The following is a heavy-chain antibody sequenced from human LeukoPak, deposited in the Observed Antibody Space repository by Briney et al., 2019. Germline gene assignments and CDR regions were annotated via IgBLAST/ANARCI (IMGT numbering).Heavy chain of an antibody. J-gene: IGHJ6*03. CDR2: TSYSGVT. Sequence: SETLSLTCTVSGDSISNYFWSWIRQPPGKGLEWIGYTSYSGVTDYNPSLKSRVTISVDTSKKQFSLKLTSVAAADTAVYYCARCPKGVYYYYMDVWGKGTTVTVSS. CDR3: ARCPKGVYYYYMDV. V-gene: IGHV4-59*01. CDR1: GDSISNYF.